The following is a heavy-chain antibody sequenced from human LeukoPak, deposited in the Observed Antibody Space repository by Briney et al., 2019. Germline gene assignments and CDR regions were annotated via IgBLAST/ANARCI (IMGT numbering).Heavy chain of an antibody. Sequence: ASVKVSCKASGYTFTGYYMHWVRQAPGQGLEWMGWINPNSGGTNYAQKFQGRVTMTRDTSISTAYMELSRLRSDDTAVYYCAREGQYCSGGSCYSGYYYYYYMDVWGKGTTVTVSS. CDR2: INPNSGGT. V-gene: IGHV1-2*02. D-gene: IGHD2-15*01. CDR3: AREGQYCSGGSCYSGYYYYYYMDV. CDR1: GYTFTGYY. J-gene: IGHJ6*03.